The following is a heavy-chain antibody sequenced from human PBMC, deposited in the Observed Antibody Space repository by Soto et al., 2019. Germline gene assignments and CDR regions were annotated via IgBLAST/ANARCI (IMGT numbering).Heavy chain of an antibody. J-gene: IGHJ4*02. CDR2: IKSQSDGGAT. CDR1: GFLFSNAW. V-gene: IGHV3-15*01. CDR3: LKDTIKLWPYDY. Sequence: PGGSLRLSCAASGFLFSNAWMSWVRQGPGKGLEWVARIKSQSDGGATEYAAAVKGRFTISRDDSNNAVYLQMDSLTSDDTAVYYCLKDTIKLWPYDYWGQGTQVTVSS. D-gene: IGHD3-16*01.